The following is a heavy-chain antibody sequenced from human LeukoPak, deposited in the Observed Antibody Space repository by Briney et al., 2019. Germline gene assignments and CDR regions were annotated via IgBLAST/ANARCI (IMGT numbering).Heavy chain of an antibody. V-gene: IGHV1-8*01. Sequence: ASVKVSCKASGYTFTSYDINWVRQATGQGLEWMGWMNPNSGNTGYAQKFQGRVTMTRNTSISTAYMEPSSLRSEDTAVYYCARVRRYYGSGSYYEDYWGQGTLVTVSS. CDR1: GYTFTSYD. D-gene: IGHD3-10*01. CDR3: ARVRRYYGSGSYYEDY. CDR2: MNPNSGNT. J-gene: IGHJ4*02.